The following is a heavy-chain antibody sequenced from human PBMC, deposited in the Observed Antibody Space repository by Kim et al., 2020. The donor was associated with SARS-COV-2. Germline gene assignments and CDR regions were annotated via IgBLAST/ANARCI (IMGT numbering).Heavy chain of an antibody. Sequence: FTISRDNSKNTLYLQMNSLRAEDTAVYYCARDWGSSGWYRAYYYYGMDVWGQGTTVTVSS. CDR3: ARDWGSSGWYRAYYYYGMDV. J-gene: IGHJ6*02. D-gene: IGHD6-19*01. V-gene: IGHV3-30*01.